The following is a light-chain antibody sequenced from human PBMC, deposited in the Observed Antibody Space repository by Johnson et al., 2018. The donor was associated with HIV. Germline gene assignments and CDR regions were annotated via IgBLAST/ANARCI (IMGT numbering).Light chain of an antibody. CDR2: DNN. CDR3: GTWDSSLSAVD. V-gene: IGLV1-51*01. J-gene: IGLJ1*01. Sequence: QSVLTQPPSVSAAPGQKVTISCSGSSSNIGNNYVSWYQQLPGTAPKLLIYDNNKRPSGIPDRFSGSKSGTSATLGITGLQTGDEADYYCGTWDSSLSAVDFGTGTKVTVL. CDR1: SSNIGNNY.